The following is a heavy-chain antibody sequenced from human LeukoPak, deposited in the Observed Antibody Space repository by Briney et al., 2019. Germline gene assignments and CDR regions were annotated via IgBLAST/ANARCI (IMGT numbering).Heavy chain of an antibody. CDR1: GGSISSYY. CDR2: IYTSGST. V-gene: IGHV4-4*09. D-gene: IGHD2-15*01. J-gene: IGHJ5*02. Sequence: TLSLTCTVSGGSISSYYWSWIRQPPGKGLEWIGYIYTSGSTNYNPPLKSRVTISVDTSKNQFSLKLSSVTAADTAVYYCARGRPYSYNWFDPWGQGTLVTVSS. CDR3: ARGRPYSYNWFDP.